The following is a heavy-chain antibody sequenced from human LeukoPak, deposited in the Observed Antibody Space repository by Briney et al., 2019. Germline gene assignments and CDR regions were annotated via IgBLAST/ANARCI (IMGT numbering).Heavy chain of an antibody. CDR3: ARDFRVPAAAYWYFDL. CDR2: IYYSGST. Sequence: SETLSLTCTVSGGSLSSGSYYWGWLRQPPGKGLEWIGYIYYSGSTNYNPSLKSRVTISVDTSKNQFSLKLSSVTAADTAVYYCARDFRVPAAAYWYFDLWGRGTLVTVSS. CDR1: GGSLSSGSYY. D-gene: IGHD2-2*01. J-gene: IGHJ2*01. V-gene: IGHV4-61*01.